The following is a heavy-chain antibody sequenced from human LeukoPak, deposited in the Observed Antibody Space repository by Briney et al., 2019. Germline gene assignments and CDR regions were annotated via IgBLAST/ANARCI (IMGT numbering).Heavy chain of an antibody. V-gene: IGHV4-34*01. J-gene: IGHJ3*02. CDR2: INHSGST. CDR1: GGSFSGYY. Sequence: SETLSLTCAVYGGSFSGYYWSWIRQPPGKGLEWIGEINHSGSTNYNPSLKSRVTISADTSKNQFSLKLSSVTAADTAVYYCARDLVTRWELPRGDAFDIWGQGTMVTVSS. D-gene: IGHD1-26*01. CDR3: ARDLVTRWELPRGDAFDI.